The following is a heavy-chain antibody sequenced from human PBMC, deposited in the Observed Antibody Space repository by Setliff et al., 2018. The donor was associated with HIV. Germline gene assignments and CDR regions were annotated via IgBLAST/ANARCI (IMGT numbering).Heavy chain of an antibody. Sequence: PSETLSLTCTVSGASISSGTYFWTWVRQPAGQGLEWVGHIYSIGSTKYNPSLQSRVTMSRDTSKNQFSLHLRSVTAADTAMYYCARLLQGGNYAFDIWGQGTMVTVS. J-gene: IGHJ3*02. CDR2: IYSIGST. D-gene: IGHD2-21*02. CDR1: GASISSGTYF. V-gene: IGHV4-61*09. CDR3: ARLLQGGNYAFDI.